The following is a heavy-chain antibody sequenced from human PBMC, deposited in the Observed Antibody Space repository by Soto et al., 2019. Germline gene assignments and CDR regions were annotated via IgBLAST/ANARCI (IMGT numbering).Heavy chain of an antibody. J-gene: IGHJ4*02. D-gene: IGHD6-19*01. Sequence: EVQLLESGGGVVQPGGSLRLSCVASGFTFGSCTMNWVRQAPGKGLEWVSGISPGGSSTYYADSVKGRFTISRDDSKNTVYMQMNSLSAEDTAVYYCAKDLGVRCSAWYHLYHWGQGTLVTVSS. V-gene: IGHV3-23*01. CDR2: ISPGGSST. CDR3: AKDLGVRCSAWYHLYH. CDR1: GFTFGSCT.